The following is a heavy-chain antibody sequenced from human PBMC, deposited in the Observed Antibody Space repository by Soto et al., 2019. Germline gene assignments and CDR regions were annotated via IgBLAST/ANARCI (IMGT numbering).Heavy chain of an antibody. CDR1: GFNFSNYS. D-gene: IGHD3-16*01. CDR2: ISATGGGT. J-gene: IGHJ4*02. CDR3: AKDRRAGGNSAFYFDF. Sequence: LRLSCAASGFNFSNYSMSWVRQAPGKGLEWVSLISATGGGTYYADSVKGRFTISRDNSHNTLYLQVHSLTAEDTAVYYCAKDRRAGGNSAFYFDFWGQGAQVTVSS. V-gene: IGHV3-23*01.